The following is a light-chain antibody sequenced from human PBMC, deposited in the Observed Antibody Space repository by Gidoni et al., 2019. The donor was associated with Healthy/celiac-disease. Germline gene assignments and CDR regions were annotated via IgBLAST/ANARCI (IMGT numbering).Light chain of an antibody. CDR3: QQYNNWSWT. Sequence: ERVMTQSPATLSVSPGERATLSCRASQSVSSNLAWYQQKPGQAPRLLIYGASTRATGIPASFSGSWSGTAFTLTISSLQSEDFAVSYCQQYNNWSWTFGQGTKVEIK. CDR1: QSVSSN. J-gene: IGKJ1*01. V-gene: IGKV3-15*01. CDR2: GAS.